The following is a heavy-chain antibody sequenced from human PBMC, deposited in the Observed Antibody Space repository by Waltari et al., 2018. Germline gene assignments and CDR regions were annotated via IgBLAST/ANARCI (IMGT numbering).Heavy chain of an antibody. CDR1: GFTFSNYW. Sequence: EVQLVESGGDIVQPGGSLRLSCAASGFTFSNYWMHWVRQAPGKGLVWFSRIINDGSGADYADSVRGRFSIARDNAKNVLYLQMNSLRVEDTAVYYCARYTMTTAGDFWGQGTLVTVSS. CDR2: IINDGSGA. CDR3: ARYTMTTAGDF. J-gene: IGHJ4*02. V-gene: IGHV3-74*01. D-gene: IGHD4-17*01.